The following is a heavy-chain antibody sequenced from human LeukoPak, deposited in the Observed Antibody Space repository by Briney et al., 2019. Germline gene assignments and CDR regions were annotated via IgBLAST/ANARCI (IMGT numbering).Heavy chain of an antibody. CDR1: GFTFSSYA. CDR2: ISYDGSNK. J-gene: IGHJ4*02. D-gene: IGHD3-16*02. Sequence: PGGSLRLSCAASGFTFSSYAMHWVRQAPGKGLEWVAVISYDGSNKYYADSVKGRFTISRDNSKNTLYLQMNSLRAEDTAVYYCARGGLRLGELSLGFDYWGQGTLVTVSS. V-gene: IGHV3-30-3*01. CDR3: ARGGLRLGELSLGFDY.